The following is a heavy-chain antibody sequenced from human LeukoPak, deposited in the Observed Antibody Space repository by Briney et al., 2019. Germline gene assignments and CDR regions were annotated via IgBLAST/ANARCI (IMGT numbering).Heavy chain of an antibody. CDR1: GFTFSSYE. J-gene: IGHJ3*02. V-gene: IGHV3-48*03. Sequence: GGSLRLSCAASGFTFSSYEMNWVRQAPGKGLEWVSYISSSGSTIYYADSVKGRFTISRDNAENSLYLQMNSLRAEDTAVYYCARGRTARAFDIWGQGTMVTVSS. CDR2: ISSSGSTI. CDR3: ARGRTARAFDI.